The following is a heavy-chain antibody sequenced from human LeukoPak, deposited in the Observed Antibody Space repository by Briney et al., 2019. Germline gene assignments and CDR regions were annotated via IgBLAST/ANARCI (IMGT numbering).Heavy chain of an antibody. V-gene: IGHV3-20*04. CDR3: ARGQYFSTTYYFDY. CDR2: INWNGGST. J-gene: IGHJ4*02. CDR1: GFTFYDYG. D-gene: IGHD2/OR15-2a*01. Sequence: GGSLRLSCAASGFTFYDYGMSWVRQAPGKGLEWVSGINWNGGSTGYADSVKGRFTISRDNAKNSLFLQMNSLRAEDTAVYFCARGQYFSTTYYFDYWGQGTLVTVSS.